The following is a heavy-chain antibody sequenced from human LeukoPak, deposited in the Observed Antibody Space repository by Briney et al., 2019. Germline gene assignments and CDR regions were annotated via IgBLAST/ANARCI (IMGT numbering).Heavy chain of an antibody. J-gene: IGHJ4*02. CDR3: ARQKLDYYDISGYFASDFDY. Sequence: SETLSLTCAVSGYSISSGYYWGWIRQPPGKGLEWIGSIYHSGSTYYNPSLKSRVTISVDTSKNQFSLKLSSVTAADTAVYYCARQKLDYYDISGYFASDFDYWGQGTLVTVSS. CDR2: IYHSGST. V-gene: IGHV4-38-2*01. D-gene: IGHD3-22*01. CDR1: GYSISSGYY.